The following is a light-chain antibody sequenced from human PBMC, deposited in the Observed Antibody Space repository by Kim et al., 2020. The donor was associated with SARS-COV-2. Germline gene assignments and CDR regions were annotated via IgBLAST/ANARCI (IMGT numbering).Light chain of an antibody. CDR3: QQRSNWPRT. J-gene: IGKJ5*01. Sequence: EIVVTQSPATLSLSPAQRATLSCRASQSVSRYVAWYQQKPGQTPRLLIYDASNRATGIPARFSGSGSGTDFTLTISSLEPEDFAVYYCQQRSNWPRTFGQGTRREIK. CDR1: QSVSRY. V-gene: IGKV3-11*01. CDR2: DAS.